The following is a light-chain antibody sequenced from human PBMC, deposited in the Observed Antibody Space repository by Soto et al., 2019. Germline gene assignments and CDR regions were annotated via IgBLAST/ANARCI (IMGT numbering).Light chain of an antibody. Sequence: EIVLTQSPGALSLSPGERATLSCRASQTVSDNYLAWYQQKPGQAPRLLIYGASTRASGIPDRFSGSGSGTDFTLPISSLEPEDVAVYSCQQYGGSPRVSFGGGTKVEIK. J-gene: IGKJ4*01. CDR2: GAS. V-gene: IGKV3-20*01. CDR1: QTVSDNY. CDR3: QQYGGSPRVS.